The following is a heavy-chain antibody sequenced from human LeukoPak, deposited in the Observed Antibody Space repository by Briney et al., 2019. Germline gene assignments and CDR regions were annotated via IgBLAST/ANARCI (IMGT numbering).Heavy chain of an antibody. J-gene: IGHJ6*02. D-gene: IGHD3-10*01. V-gene: IGHV3-30-3*01. Sequence: GGSLRLSCAASGFTFSSYALHWVRQAPGKGLEWVAIISYDGNNKYYADSVKGRFTISRDNSKNMLFLQMNSLRAEDTAVLYCTRQDGGSGSFFSTYYTGVDTWGHGTTVTVSS. CDR3: TRQDGGSGSFFSTYYTGVDT. CDR2: ISYDGNNK. CDR1: GFTFSSYA.